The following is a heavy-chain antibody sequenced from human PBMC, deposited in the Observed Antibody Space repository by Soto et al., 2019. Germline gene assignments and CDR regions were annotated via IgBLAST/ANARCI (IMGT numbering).Heavy chain of an antibody. J-gene: IGHJ6*03. D-gene: IGHD4-17*01. V-gene: IGHV4-59*01. CDR3: ARAYGDIYYYYYYMDV. CDR1: GCSISSYY. Sequence: NPSETLSLTCTVSGCSISSYYWSWIRQPPGKGLEWIGYIYYSGSTNYNPSLKSRVTISVDTSKNQFSLKLSSVTAADTAVYYCARAYGDIYYYYYYMDVWGKGTTVTVSS. CDR2: IYYSGST.